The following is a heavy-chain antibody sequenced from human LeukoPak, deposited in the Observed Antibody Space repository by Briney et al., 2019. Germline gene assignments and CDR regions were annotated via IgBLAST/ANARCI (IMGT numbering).Heavy chain of an antibody. CDR1: GYTFTGYY. V-gene: IGHV1-2*02. D-gene: IGHD3-10*01. Sequence: ASVKVSCKASGYTFTGYYMHWVRQAPGQGLEWMGWTNPNSGGTNYAQKFQGRVTMTRDTSISTAYMELSRLRSDDTAVYYCARDGVRGVIEGHNFDYWGQGTLVTVSS. J-gene: IGHJ4*02. CDR2: TNPNSGGT. CDR3: ARDGVRGVIEGHNFDY.